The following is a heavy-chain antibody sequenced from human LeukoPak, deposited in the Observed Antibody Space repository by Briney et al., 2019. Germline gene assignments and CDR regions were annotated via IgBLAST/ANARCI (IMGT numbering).Heavy chain of an antibody. CDR1: GFTFDSYS. V-gene: IGHV3-48*01. CDR2: ISNSGSPI. D-gene: IGHD3-16*02. J-gene: IGHJ3*02. CDR3: VKGPYYDYIWGTYRYPDDSFDI. Sequence: PGGSLRLSCVVSGFTFDSYSMNWVRQAPGKGLEWISYISNSGSPIYYADSVKGRFTISRDKDKSSLYLQMNSLRAEDTAVYYCVKGPYYDYIWGTYRYPDDSFDIWGQGTMVTVSS.